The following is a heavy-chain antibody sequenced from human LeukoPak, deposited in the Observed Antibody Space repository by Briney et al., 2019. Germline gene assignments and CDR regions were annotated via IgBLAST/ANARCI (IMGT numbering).Heavy chain of an antibody. CDR2: INGDGSTL. D-gene: IGHD2-15*01. J-gene: IGHJ4*02. Sequence: GGSLRLSCAASGFIFSRYWMHWVRQAPGKGLVWVSRINGDGSTLSYADSVKGRFTISRDNAKNTLYLQMNSLRAEDTAVYYCAKAELVGAAGAVGYWGQGTLSPSPQ. CDR1: GFIFSRYW. V-gene: IGHV3-74*01. CDR3: AKAELVGAAGAVGY.